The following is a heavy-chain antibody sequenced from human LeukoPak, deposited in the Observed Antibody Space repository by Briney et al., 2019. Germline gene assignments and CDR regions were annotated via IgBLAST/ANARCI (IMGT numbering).Heavy chain of an antibody. CDR1: GYTFTGYY. CDR2: INPNSGGT. Sequence: ASVKVSCKASGYTFTGYYMHRVRQAPGQGLEWMGWINPNSGGTNYAQKFQGRVTMTRDTSISTAYMELSRLRSDDTAVYYCARDYSSSWYLPDYWGQGTLVTVSS. CDR3: ARDYSSSWYLPDY. J-gene: IGHJ4*02. V-gene: IGHV1-2*02. D-gene: IGHD6-13*01.